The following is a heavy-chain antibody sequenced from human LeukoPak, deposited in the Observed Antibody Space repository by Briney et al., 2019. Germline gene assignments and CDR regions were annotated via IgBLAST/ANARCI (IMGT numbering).Heavy chain of an antibody. CDR1: GGTFSSYA. D-gene: IGHD3/OR15-3a*01. V-gene: IGHV1-69*05. J-gene: IGHJ4*02. CDR3: ARGRAGYYTFDY. Sequence: RASVKVSCKASGGTFSSYAISWVRQAPGQGLEWMGGIIPIFGTANYAQKFQGRVTITTDESTSTAYMELSSLRSEDTAVYYCARGRAGYYTFDYWGQGTLVTVSS. CDR2: IIPIFGTA.